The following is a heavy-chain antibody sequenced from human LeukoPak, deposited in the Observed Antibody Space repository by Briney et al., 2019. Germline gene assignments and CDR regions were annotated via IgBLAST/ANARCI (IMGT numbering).Heavy chain of an antibody. CDR3: AKDVPKYSGSYILPHYFDY. Sequence: PGRSLRLSCAASGFTFSSYAMSWVRQAPGKGLEWVSAISGSGGSTYYADSVKGRFTISRDNSKNTLYLQMNSLRAEDTAVYYCAKDVPKYSGSYILPHYFDYWGQGTLVTVSS. J-gene: IGHJ4*02. CDR1: GFTFSSYA. V-gene: IGHV3-23*01. CDR2: ISGSGGST. D-gene: IGHD1-26*01.